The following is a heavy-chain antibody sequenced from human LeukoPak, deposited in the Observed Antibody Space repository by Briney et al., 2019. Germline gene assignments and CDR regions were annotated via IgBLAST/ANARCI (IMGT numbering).Heavy chain of an antibody. Sequence: SVTVSCTASGFTFTRSAIQWVRQARGQRLEWIGWIVVGSGNTNYAQKFQERVTITRDMSTNTAYMELSSLRSEDTAVYYCAADSRYCDGDCYDYWGQGTLVTVSS. J-gene: IGHJ4*02. CDR3: AADSRYCDGDCYDY. V-gene: IGHV1-58*02. D-gene: IGHD2-21*01. CDR1: GFTFTRSA. CDR2: IVVGSGNT.